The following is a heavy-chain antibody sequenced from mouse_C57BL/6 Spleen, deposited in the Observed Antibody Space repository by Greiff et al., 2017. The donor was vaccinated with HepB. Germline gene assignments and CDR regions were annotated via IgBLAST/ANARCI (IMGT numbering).Heavy chain of an antibody. CDR3: APYYYGSRAWFAY. CDR2: IYPGDVDT. CDR1: GYSFSSSW. Sequence: QVQLQQSGPELVKPGASVKISCKASGYSFSSSWMNWVKQRPGKGLEWIVRIYPGDVDTNYNGKFKGKATLTADKSSSPASIQLSSLTSEDSAVYFCAPYYYGSRAWFAYWGQGTLVTVSA. D-gene: IGHD1-1*01. V-gene: IGHV1-82*01. J-gene: IGHJ3*01.